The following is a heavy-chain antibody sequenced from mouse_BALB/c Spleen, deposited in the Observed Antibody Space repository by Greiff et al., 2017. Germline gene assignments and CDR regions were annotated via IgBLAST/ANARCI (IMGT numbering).Heavy chain of an antibody. J-gene: IGHJ1*01. CDR1: GFTFSSYT. V-gene: IGHV5-9*03. Sequence: EVMLVESGGGLVKPGGSLKLSCAASGFTFSSYTMSWVRQTPEKRLEWVATISSGGGNTYYPDSVKGRFTISRDNAKNNLYLQMSSLRSEDTALYYCARSAVRRYFDVWGAGTTVTVSS. CDR2: ISSGGGNT. CDR3: ARSAVRRYFDV. D-gene: IGHD2-14*01.